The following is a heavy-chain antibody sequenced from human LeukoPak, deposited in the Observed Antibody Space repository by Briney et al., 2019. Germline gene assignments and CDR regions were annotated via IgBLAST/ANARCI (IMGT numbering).Heavy chain of an antibody. D-gene: IGHD3-3*01. CDR1: GYSISSGYY. CDR3: ARDEEVWSGIYYYYYMDV. V-gene: IGHV4-38-2*02. J-gene: IGHJ6*03. CDR2: IHHSGST. Sequence: SSETLSLTCTVSGYSISSGYYWGWIRQPPGKGLEWIGSIHHSGSTYYNPSLKSRVTISVDTSKNQFSLKLSSVTAADTAVYYCARDEEVWSGIYYYYYMDVWGKGTTVTVSS.